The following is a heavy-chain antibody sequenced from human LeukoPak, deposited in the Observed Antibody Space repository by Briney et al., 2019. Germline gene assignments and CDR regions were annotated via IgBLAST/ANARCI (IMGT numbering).Heavy chain of an antibody. D-gene: IGHD4-17*01. CDR2: ISGSGGST. CDR3: AKDHGDYDAFDI. CDR1: GVTFSSYA. V-gene: IGHV3-23*01. J-gene: IGHJ3*02. Sequence: PGGSLRLSCAASGVTFSSYAMSWVRQAPGKGLEWVSAISGSGGSTYYADSVKGRFTISRDHSKNTLYLQMNSLRAEDTAVYYCAKDHGDYDAFDIWGQGTMVTVSS.